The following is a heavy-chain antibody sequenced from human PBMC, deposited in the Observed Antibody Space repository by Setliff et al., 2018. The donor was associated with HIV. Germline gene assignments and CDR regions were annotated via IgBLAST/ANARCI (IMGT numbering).Heavy chain of an antibody. CDR1: GYTFTSYP. D-gene: IGHD3-3*01. J-gene: IGHJ6*02. Sequence: GASVMVSCKASGYTFTSYPMHWVRQAPGQGLEWMGVINTSGGSAGYAEKFRGRVTMTRDTSTSTVYMDLRNLRSEDTAVYYCARDLRDGFEEWFSTLDDGMDVWGQGTTVTVSS. CDR3: ARDLRDGFEEWFSTLDDGMDV. V-gene: IGHV1-46*01. CDR2: INTSGGSA.